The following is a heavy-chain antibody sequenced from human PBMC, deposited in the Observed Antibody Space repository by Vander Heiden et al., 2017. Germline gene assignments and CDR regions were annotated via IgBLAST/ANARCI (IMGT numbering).Heavy chain of an antibody. V-gene: IGHV2-5*01. J-gene: IGHJ6*02. CDR2: SYWNGDR. Sequence: QITLKASGPTLIKPTQTLTLTCTFSGFSLATSGVGVAWIRQPPEPALEWLAVSYWNGDRRYNPSLKTRLTVTKYTSQSQVVLTLTNVDPADTATYCCGHRVESYDYHGLDVWGQGTTVNVSS. CDR3: GHRVESYDYHGLDV. CDR1: GFSLATSGVG.